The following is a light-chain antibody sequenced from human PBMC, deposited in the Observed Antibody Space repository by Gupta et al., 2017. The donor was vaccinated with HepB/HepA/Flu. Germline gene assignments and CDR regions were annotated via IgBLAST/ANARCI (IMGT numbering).Light chain of an antibody. V-gene: IGLV2-8*01. J-gene: IGLJ3*02. CDR2: EVT. CDR3: SCYACNNLVV. Sequence: QSALTQPPSASGSPGQSVTISCTGSSSDVGTYKSVSWYQQHPSKAPKLIIFEVTKRPSGVPDRFFGSKSGNAASLTVSGLQAEDEAAYFCSCYACNNLVVFGGGTKLTVL. CDR1: SSDVGTYKS.